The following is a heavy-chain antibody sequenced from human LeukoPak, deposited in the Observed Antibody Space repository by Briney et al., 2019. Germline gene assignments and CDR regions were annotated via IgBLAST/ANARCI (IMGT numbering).Heavy chain of an antibody. Sequence: ASVKVSCKASGYTFTSYGISWVRQAPGQGLEWMGWISAYNGNTNYAQKLQGRVTMTTDTSTSTAYMELRSLRSDDTAVYYCASAEAYYDFWSGYYTGGGLDYWGQGTLVTVSS. CDR1: GYTFTSYG. D-gene: IGHD3-3*01. V-gene: IGHV1-18*01. CDR2: ISAYNGNT. J-gene: IGHJ4*02. CDR3: ASAEAYYDFWSGYYTGGGLDY.